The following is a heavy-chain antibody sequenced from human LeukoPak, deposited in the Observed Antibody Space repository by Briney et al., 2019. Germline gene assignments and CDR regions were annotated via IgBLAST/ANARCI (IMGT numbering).Heavy chain of an antibody. CDR1: GFTFSSYW. Sequence: GGSLRLSCAASGFTFSSYWMHWARQTPEKGLVWVARINSDGSSTSYADSVKGRFTISRDNAKNTLYLQMNSLRAEDTAVYYCARAARMTTVTNFDYWGQGTLVTVSS. CDR3: ARAARMTTVTNFDY. J-gene: IGHJ4*02. CDR2: INSDGSST. V-gene: IGHV3-74*01. D-gene: IGHD4-17*01.